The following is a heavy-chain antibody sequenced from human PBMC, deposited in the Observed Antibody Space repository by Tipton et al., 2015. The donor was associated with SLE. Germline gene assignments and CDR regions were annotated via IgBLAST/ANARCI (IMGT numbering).Heavy chain of an antibody. CDR3: ARGGTYYYGSGRGAFDI. Sequence: SLRLSCAASGFAFSSHWMHWVRQAPGKGLVWVSHINGDGDSMRYADSVKGRFTISRDNAKNSLYLQMNSLRAEDTAVYYCARGGTYYYGSGRGAFDIWGQGTMVTVSS. J-gene: IGHJ3*02. CDR1: GFAFSSHW. CDR2: INGDGDSM. D-gene: IGHD3-10*01. V-gene: IGHV3-74*01.